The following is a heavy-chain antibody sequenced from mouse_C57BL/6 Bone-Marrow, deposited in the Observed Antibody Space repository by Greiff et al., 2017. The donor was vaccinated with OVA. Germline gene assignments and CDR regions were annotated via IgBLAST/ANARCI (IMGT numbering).Heavy chain of an antibody. Sequence: EVKVVESGGDLVKPGGSLKLSCAASGFTFSSYGMSWVRQTPDKRLEWVATISSGGSYTYYPDSVKGRFTISRDNAKNTLYLQMSSLKSEDTAMYYCARPIYYYGSSYVYFDVWGTGTTVTVSS. J-gene: IGHJ1*03. V-gene: IGHV5-6*01. CDR2: ISSGGSYT. CDR3: ARPIYYYGSSYVYFDV. D-gene: IGHD1-1*01. CDR1: GFTFSSYG.